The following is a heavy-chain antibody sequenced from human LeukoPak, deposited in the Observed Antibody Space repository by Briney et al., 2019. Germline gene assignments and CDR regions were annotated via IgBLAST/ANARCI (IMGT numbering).Heavy chain of an antibody. Sequence: PSETLSLTCTVSGGSISGYYWSWIRQPPGKGLEWIGYIYYGGCTSYNPSLKGRVTTSIDTSQKQFSLKLRSVTAADTAMYYCAWSAWGYAFDIWGRGTMVTVSS. CDR2: IYYGGCT. D-gene: IGHD7-27*01. J-gene: IGHJ3*02. CDR1: GGSISGYY. V-gene: IGHV4-59*01. CDR3: AWSAWGYAFDI.